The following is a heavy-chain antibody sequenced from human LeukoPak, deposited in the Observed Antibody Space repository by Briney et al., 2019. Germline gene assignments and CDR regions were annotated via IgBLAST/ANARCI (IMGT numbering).Heavy chain of an antibody. Sequence: GGSLRLSCAASGFTFSSYGMHWVRQAPGKGLEWVAVIWYDGSNKNHADSVKGRFTISRDNSKNTLYLQMNSLRAEDTAVYYCAKDLYAFDIWGQGTMVTVSS. CDR3: AKDLYAFDI. CDR1: GFTFSSYG. V-gene: IGHV3-33*06. CDR2: IWYDGSNK. J-gene: IGHJ3*02.